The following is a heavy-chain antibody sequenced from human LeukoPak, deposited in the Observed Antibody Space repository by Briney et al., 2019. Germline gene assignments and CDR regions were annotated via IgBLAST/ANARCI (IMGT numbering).Heavy chain of an antibody. Sequence: PGGSLRLSCAASGFTFSIYWMSWVRQAPGKGLEWVANINQDGGEKYYVDSVEGRFTISRDNAKNSLYLQMNSLRAEDTAVYYCARYCSGGSCFDYWGQGTLVTVSS. D-gene: IGHD2-15*01. CDR3: ARYCSGGSCFDY. CDR1: GFTFSIYW. V-gene: IGHV3-7*03. J-gene: IGHJ4*02. CDR2: INQDGGEK.